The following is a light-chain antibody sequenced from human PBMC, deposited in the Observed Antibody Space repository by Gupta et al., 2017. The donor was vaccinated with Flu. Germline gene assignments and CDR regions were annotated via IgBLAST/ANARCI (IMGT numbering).Light chain of an antibody. CDR3: AALDDSLNGYV. CDR2: INN. V-gene: IGLV1-44*01. Sequence: QSVLTQPPSASGTPGQRVTIYCSGSRSNIGSNTVNWYHQLTGTAPNLLIYINNQRPSGVPDRFSCSKSVTSSSLAISGLQSEYDADYYCAALDDSLNGYVFGTGTKVTVL. CDR1: RSNIGSNT. J-gene: IGLJ1*01.